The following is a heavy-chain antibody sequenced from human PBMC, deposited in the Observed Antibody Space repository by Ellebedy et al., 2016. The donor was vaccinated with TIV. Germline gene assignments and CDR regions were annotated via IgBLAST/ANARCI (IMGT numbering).Heavy chain of an antibody. V-gene: IGHV4-39*07. CDR2: IYYSGST. J-gene: IGHJ6*02. D-gene: IGHD3-10*01. Sequence: SETLSLTXTVSGGSISSSSYYWGWIRQPPGKGLEWIGSIYYSGSTNYNPSLKSRVTISVDTSKNQFSLKLSSVTAADTAVYYCARERVVRGVNYGMDVWGQGTTVTVSS. CDR3: ARERVVRGVNYGMDV. CDR1: GGSISSSSYY.